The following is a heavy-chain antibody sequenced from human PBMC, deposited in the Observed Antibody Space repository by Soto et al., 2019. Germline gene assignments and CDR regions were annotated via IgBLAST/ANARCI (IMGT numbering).Heavy chain of an antibody. V-gene: IGHV4-39*01. J-gene: IGHJ5*02. CDR3: ARHLRYIVATGGWFDP. CDR1: GGSISSSSYY. D-gene: IGHD5-12*01. Sequence: PSETLSLTCTVSGGSISSSSYYWGWIRQPPGKGLEWIGSIYYSGSTYYNPSLKSRVTISVDTSKNQFSLKLSSVTAADTAVYYCARHLRYIVATGGWFDPWGQGTLVTVSS. CDR2: IYYSGST.